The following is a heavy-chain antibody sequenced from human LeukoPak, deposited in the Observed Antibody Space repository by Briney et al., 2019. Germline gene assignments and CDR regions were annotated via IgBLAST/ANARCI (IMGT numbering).Heavy chain of an antibody. CDR1: GYTLTELS. V-gene: IGHV1-24*01. D-gene: IGHD3-9*01. CDR2: FDPEDGET. CDR3: ATSALDYDILTGYYAFDI. Sequence: ASVKVSCKVSGYTLTELSMHWVRQAPGKGLEWMGGFDPEDGETIYAQKFQGRVTMTEDTSTDTAYMELSSLRSEDTAVYYCATSALDYDILTGYYAFDIWGQGTMVTVSS. J-gene: IGHJ3*02.